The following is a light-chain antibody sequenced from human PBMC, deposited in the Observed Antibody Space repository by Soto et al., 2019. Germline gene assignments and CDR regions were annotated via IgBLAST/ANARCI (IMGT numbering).Light chain of an antibody. J-gene: IGKJ2*01. Sequence: EIVMTQSPATLSVSPGERATLSCRASQSVSSNLAWYQQKPGQPPRLLIYGASTRATGIPARFSGSGSGTEFTLTISSLQSEDFAVYYCQQYNNWPWETFGQGTKLEIK. CDR3: QQYNNWPWET. V-gene: IGKV3-15*01. CDR1: QSVSSN. CDR2: GAS.